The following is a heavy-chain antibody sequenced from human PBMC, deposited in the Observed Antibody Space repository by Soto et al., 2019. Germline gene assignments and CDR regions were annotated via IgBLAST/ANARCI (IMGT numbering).Heavy chain of an antibody. CDR3: ARDLPYNWFDP. CDR1: GFTFSSYG. J-gene: IGHJ5*02. Sequence: PGGSLRLSCAASGFTFSSYGMHWVRQAPGKGLEWVAVIWYDGSNKYYADSVKGRFTISRDNSKNTLYLQMNSLRAEDTAVYYCARDLPYNWFDPWGQGTLVTVSS. CDR2: IWYDGSNK. V-gene: IGHV3-33*01.